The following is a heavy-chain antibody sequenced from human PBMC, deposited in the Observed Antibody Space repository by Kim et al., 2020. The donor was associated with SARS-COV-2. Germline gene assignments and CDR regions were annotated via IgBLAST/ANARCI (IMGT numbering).Heavy chain of an antibody. CDR2: ISGSGGST. Sequence: GGSLRLSCAASGFTFSSYAMSWVRQAPGKGLEWVSAISGSGGSTYYADSVKGRFTISRDNSKNTLYLQMNSLRAEDTAVYYCAKVEVVITKSYYFDYWGHGTLVTLSS. CDR1: GFTFSSYA. V-gene: IGHV3-23*01. J-gene: IGHJ4*01. CDR3: AKVEVVITKSYYFDY. D-gene: IGHD3-22*01.